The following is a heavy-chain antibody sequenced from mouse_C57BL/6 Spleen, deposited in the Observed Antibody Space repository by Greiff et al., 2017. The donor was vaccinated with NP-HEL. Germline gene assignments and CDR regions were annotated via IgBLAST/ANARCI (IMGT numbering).Heavy chain of an antibody. CDR3: ASHSSGLDY. CDR2: IWTGGGT. D-gene: IGHD3-2*02. J-gene: IGHJ2*01. Sequence: VKVVESGPGLVAPSQSLSITCTVSGFSLTSYAISWVRQPPGKGLEWLGVIWTGGGTNYNSALKSRLSISKDNSKSQVFLKMNSLQTDDTARYYCASHSSGLDYWGQGTTLTVSS. CDR1: GFSLTSYA. V-gene: IGHV2-9-1*01.